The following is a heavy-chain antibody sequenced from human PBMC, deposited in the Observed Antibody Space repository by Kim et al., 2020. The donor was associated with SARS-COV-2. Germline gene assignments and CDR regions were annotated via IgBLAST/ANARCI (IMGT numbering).Heavy chain of an antibody. CDR3: ARDVSNGLPGGLDY. J-gene: IGHJ4*02. D-gene: IGHD2-8*01. V-gene: IGHV3-11*04. Sequence: DSGKGRVSITRDNAKDSLYLQMNSMRAEDTAMDYCARDVSNGLPGGLDYWGQGTLVTVSS.